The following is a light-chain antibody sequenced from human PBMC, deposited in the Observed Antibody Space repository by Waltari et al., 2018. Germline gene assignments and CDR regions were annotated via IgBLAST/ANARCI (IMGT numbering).Light chain of an antibody. Sequence: DIVMTQSPDSLAVSLGERATINCKSSQSVLYSPNSKNYLAWYQQKPEQPPKLLIYGASTRESGVPDRFSGSGSGTDVTLPISSLQAEDVAVYYCHQYYATPWTFGQGTKLEIK. V-gene: IGKV4-1*01. J-gene: IGKJ1*01. CDR3: HQYYATPWT. CDR1: QSVLYSPNSKNY. CDR2: GAS.